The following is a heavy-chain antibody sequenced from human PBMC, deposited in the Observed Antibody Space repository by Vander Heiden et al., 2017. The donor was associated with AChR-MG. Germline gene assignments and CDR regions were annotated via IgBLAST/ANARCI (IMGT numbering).Heavy chain of an antibody. CDR1: GLTFTSYA. Sequence: VQLVAPGGGVVEPGRCRRLFCAASGLTFTSYAMHWVRQAPGKGLEWVAFISDDGSNKYYADYVKGRFTISRDNSKNTLYLQMNSLRAEDTAVYYCARYQAAAGMIFDYWGQGTLVTVSS. V-gene: IGHV3-30-3*01. CDR2: ISDDGSNK. D-gene: IGHD6-13*01. CDR3: ARYQAAAGMIFDY. J-gene: IGHJ4*02.